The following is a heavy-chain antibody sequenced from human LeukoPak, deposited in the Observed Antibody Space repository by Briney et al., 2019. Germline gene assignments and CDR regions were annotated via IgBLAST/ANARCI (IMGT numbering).Heavy chain of an antibody. Sequence: SVKVSCKASGGTFNSYAISWVRQAPGQGLEWMGRIIPMYGTTNYAQRFQGRVTISADKSTSTAYMELSSLTSEDTAVYYCASGTHIYRGPNFLFDYWGQGTLVTVPS. CDR2: IIPMYGTT. CDR1: GGTFNSYA. J-gene: IGHJ4*02. CDR3: ASGTHIYRGPNFLFDY. D-gene: IGHD2-21*01. V-gene: IGHV1-69*06.